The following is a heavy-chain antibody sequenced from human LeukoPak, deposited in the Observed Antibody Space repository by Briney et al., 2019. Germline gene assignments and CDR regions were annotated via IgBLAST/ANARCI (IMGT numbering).Heavy chain of an antibody. Sequence: GGSLRLSCAASGFTFSSYAMHWVRQAPGKGLEWVSSISGSSSYIYYADSVKGRFTISRDNANNSLYLQMNSLRDEDTAVYYCAWIAAAGTNAFDIWGQGTMVTVSS. CDR3: AWIAAAGTNAFDI. CDR1: GFTFSSYA. J-gene: IGHJ3*02. D-gene: IGHD6-13*01. CDR2: ISGSSSYI. V-gene: IGHV3-21*01.